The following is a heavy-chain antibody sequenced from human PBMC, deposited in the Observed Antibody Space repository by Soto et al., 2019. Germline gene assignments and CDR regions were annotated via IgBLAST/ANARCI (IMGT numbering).Heavy chain of an antibody. CDR1: GGTFSSYA. J-gene: IGHJ6*02. CDR3: AREEDAKYYYDSSGYYRTPDWDYGMAV. D-gene: IGHD3-22*01. Sequence: GASLKVSCKASGGTFSSYAISWVRQAPGQGLEWMGGIIPIFGTANYAQKFQGRVTITADESTSTAYMELSSLRSEDTAVYYCAREEDAKYYYDSSGYYRTPDWDYGMAVWGQGTTVTVSS. CDR2: IIPIFGTA. V-gene: IGHV1-69*13.